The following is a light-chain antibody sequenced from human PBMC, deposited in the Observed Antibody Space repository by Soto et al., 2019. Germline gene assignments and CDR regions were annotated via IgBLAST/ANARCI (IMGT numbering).Light chain of an antibody. CDR3: QQYHSYPGT. CDR1: QIINSW. Sequence: DIQMTQSPSTLSASIGDRVTITCRASQIINSWLVWYQQKSGKAPNLLIYGASILESGVPSRFSGSGSGTEFTLTIGSLQPDDFATYYCQQYHSYPGTFGQGTKVEVK. J-gene: IGKJ1*01. CDR2: GAS. V-gene: IGKV1-5*01.